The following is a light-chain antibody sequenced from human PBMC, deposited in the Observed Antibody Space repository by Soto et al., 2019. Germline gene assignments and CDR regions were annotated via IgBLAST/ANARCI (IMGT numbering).Light chain of an antibody. J-gene: IGKJ2*01. V-gene: IGKV1-39*01. Sequence: DIQMTQSPSSLSAYVGDRVSITCRASQSISTYLNWYQQKPGKAPDLLIYAASSFQSGVPSRFSGSGSGTDFTLTISSLHPEDFATYYCQQIYSTPYTFGQGTKLAI. CDR3: QQIYSTPYT. CDR2: AAS. CDR1: QSISTY.